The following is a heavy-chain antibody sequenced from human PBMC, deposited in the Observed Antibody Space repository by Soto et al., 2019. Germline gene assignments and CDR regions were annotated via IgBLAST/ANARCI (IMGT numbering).Heavy chain of an antibody. CDR2: IWYHGIDK. Sequence: QVQLVESGGGVVQPERSLRLSCAASGFTFSRQAMHWVRQAPGRGLEWVAVIWYHGIDKYYADSVKGRFTISKDNSKNTAYLQMNSLSGEDTAVYYCATGFLGLCTGGNCPLDYWGQGTLVTVSS. CDR1: GFTFSRQA. J-gene: IGHJ4*02. D-gene: IGHD2-15*01. V-gene: IGHV3-33*01. CDR3: ATGFLGLCTGGNCPLDY.